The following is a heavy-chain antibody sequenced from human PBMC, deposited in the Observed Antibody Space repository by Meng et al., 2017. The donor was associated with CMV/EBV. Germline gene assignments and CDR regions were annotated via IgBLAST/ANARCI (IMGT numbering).Heavy chain of an antibody. CDR2: IYYSGST. CDR3: ARAQYSSSCDY. V-gene: IGHV4-30-4*08. CDR1: GGYISSGDYY. D-gene: IGHD6-13*01. Sequence: LREEGPGVLKPSQTPSLTFIVYGGYISSGDYYWSWIRQPPGKGLEWIGYIYYSGSTYYNPSLKSRVTISVDTSKNQFSLKLSSVTAADTAVYYCARAQYSSSCDYWGQGTLVTVSS. J-gene: IGHJ4*02.